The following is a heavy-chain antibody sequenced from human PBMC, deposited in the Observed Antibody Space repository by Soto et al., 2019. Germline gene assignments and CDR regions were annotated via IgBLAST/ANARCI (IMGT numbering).Heavy chain of an antibody. D-gene: IGHD2-2*01. V-gene: IGHV1-46*03. CDR2: INPSGGST. Sequence: ASVKVSCKAFGDTSRYYMHWVRQAPGQGLEWMGIINPSGGSTYHAQKFQGRITMTRDTSTSTVYMDLSSLRSEDTAVYYCAEGLIYCSSTSCMGFWGQGTLVTVSS. CDR1: GDTSRYY. J-gene: IGHJ4*02. CDR3: AEGLIYCSSTSCMGF.